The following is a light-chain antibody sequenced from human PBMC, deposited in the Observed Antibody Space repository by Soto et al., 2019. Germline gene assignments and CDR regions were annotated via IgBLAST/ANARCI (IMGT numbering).Light chain of an antibody. V-gene: IGKV3-20*01. CDR1: QGVSRK. J-gene: IGKJ4*01. CDR3: QQYGRTHGLN. CDR2: GAS. Sequence: ASQGVSRKLAWYQHRPGQAPRLLISGASTGATVIPYRFVCSCSGTDFTLTIIRLEPEDFAVYYGQQYGRTHGLNFGGGTKVDIK.